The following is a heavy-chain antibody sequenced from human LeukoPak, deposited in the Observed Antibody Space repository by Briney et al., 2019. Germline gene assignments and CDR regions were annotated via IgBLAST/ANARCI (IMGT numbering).Heavy chain of an antibody. J-gene: IGHJ3*02. CDR3: ARDSSLELPGPILEHAFDI. CDR1: GGSISSGGYY. CDR2: IYHSGST. V-gene: IGHV4-30-2*01. Sequence: SETLSLTCTVSGGSISSGGYYWSWIRQPPGKGLEWIGYIYHSGSTYYNPSLKSRVTISVDRSKNQFSLKLSSVTAADTAVYYCARDSSLELPGPILEHAFDIWGQGTMVTVSS. D-gene: IGHD1-1*01.